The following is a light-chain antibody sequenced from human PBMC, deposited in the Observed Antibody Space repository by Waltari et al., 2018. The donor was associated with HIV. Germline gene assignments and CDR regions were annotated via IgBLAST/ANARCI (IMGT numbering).Light chain of an antibody. J-gene: IGKJ5*01. Sequence: EIVLTQSPATLSLSPGERATLSCRASQSVSTYLAWYQQKHGQAPRLLIYDASNRATGIPARFSGSGSETDFTLLISSLEPEDFAVYYCQQGNSWPSITFGQGTRLDIK. CDR3: QQGNSWPSIT. V-gene: IGKV3-11*01. CDR2: DAS. CDR1: QSVSTY.